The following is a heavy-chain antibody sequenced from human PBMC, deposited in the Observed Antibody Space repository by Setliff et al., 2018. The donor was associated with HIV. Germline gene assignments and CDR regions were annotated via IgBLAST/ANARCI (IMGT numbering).Heavy chain of an antibody. V-gene: IGHV4-4*07. Sequence: PSETLSLTCTVSGGSVTSYYWSWIRQPAGKRLEWIGRISISGDTNYNPSLKGRATMSLDTSKNQFSLKLNSVTAADTAMYYCARDPTTGVDYWGQGTLVTVSS. CDR1: GGSVTSYY. D-gene: IGHD4-4*01. J-gene: IGHJ4*02. CDR3: ARDPTTGVDY. CDR2: ISISGDT.